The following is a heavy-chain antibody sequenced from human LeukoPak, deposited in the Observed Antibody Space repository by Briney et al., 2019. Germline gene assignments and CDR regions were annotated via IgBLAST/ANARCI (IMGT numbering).Heavy chain of an antibody. CDR3: ARTGTSGWSRPLDC. CDR1: GFTFSRYA. V-gene: IGHV3-30-3*01. Sequence: GGSLRLSCAASGFTFSRYALHWVRQAPGKGLEWVAVISSDGSNKYYAGSVEGRFTISRDNYNNTLLLQMNSLRAEDTAVYYCARTGTSGWSRPLDCWGQGTLVTVSS. CDR2: ISSDGSNK. J-gene: IGHJ4*02. D-gene: IGHD6-19*01.